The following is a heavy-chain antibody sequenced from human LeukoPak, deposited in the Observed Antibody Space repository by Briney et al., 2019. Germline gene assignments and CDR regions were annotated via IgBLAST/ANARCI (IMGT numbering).Heavy chain of an antibody. Sequence: GGSLRLSCAASGFTVSSNYMSWVRQAPGKGLEWVSLISGSGVSTYYAGSVKGRFTISRDNSQNTLYLQMNSLSAEDTAVYYCAKKVAGFDYWGQGTLVTVSS. V-gene: IGHV3-23*01. J-gene: IGHJ4*02. CDR1: GFTVSSNY. D-gene: IGHD5-12*01. CDR3: AKKVAGFDY. CDR2: ISGSGVST.